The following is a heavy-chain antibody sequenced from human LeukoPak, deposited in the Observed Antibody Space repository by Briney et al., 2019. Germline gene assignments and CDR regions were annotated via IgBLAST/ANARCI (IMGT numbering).Heavy chain of an antibody. Sequence: PGGSLRLSCAASGFTVSSNYMSWVRQAPGKGLEWVSVIYSGGSTYYADSVKGRFTIPRDNSKNTLYLQMNSLRAEDTAVYYCARWRWLASDYGMDVWGQGTTVTVSS. CDR1: GFTVSSNY. D-gene: IGHD6-19*01. CDR2: IYSGGST. CDR3: ARWRWLASDYGMDV. V-gene: IGHV3-53*01. J-gene: IGHJ6*02.